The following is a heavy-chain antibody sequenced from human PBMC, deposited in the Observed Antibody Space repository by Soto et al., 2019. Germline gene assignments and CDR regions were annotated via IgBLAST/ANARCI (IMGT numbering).Heavy chain of an antibody. CDR2: IYYSGST. CDR3: AREGSAYEDYYYYYMDV. CDR1: GDSISSYY. Sequence: SETLSLTCTVSGDSISSYYWSWIRQPPGKGLEWIGYIYYSGSTNYNPSLKSRVTISVDTSKNQFSLKLSSVTAADTAVYYCAREGSAYEDYYYYYMDVWGKGTTVTVSS. V-gene: IGHV4-59*01. J-gene: IGHJ6*03. D-gene: IGHD3-22*01.